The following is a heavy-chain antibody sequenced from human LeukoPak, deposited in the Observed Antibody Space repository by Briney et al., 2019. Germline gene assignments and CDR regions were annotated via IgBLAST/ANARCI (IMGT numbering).Heavy chain of an antibody. Sequence: GASVKVSCKASGYTFTSYDINWVRQATGQGLEWMGWMNPNSGNTGYAQKFQGRVTMTRNTSISTAYMELSSLRSEDTAVYYCARGSDSRYSGRYYNGHEWGKGTLVTVSS. J-gene: IGHJ4*02. CDR3: ARGSDSRYSGRYYNGHE. CDR1: GYTFTSYD. CDR2: MNPNSGNT. D-gene: IGHD1-26*01. V-gene: IGHV1-8*01.